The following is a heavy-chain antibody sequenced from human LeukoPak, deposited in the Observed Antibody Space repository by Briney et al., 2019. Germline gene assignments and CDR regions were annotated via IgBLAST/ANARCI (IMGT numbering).Heavy chain of an antibody. CDR2: IYSSGST. CDR3: ARQWGPRTTWIHDAFDI. J-gene: IGHJ3*02. CDR1: GGSISSGSYY. Sequence: SSETLSLTCTVSGGSISSGSYYWDWIRQPPGKGLEWIGSIYSSGSTYYNPSLKSRVTISVDTSKNQFSLKLNSVTAADTAVYYCARQWGPRTTWIHDAFDIWGQGTMVTVSS. V-gene: IGHV4-39*01. D-gene: IGHD1-7*01.